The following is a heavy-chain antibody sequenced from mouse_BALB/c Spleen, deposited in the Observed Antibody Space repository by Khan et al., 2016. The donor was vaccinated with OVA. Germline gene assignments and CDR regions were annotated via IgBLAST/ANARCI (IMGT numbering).Heavy chain of an antibody. V-gene: IGHV3-2*02. Sequence: EVQLVESGPGLVKPSQSLSLTCTVTGYSITSDYAWNWIRQFPGNKLEWMGFISYSGNTNYNPSLKSRISITRDTSKNQFFLQFNSVTTEDTATYYCARVYGGDVDYWGQGTTLTVSS. CDR2: ISYSGNT. CDR1: GYSITSDYA. J-gene: IGHJ2*01. CDR3: ARVYGGDVDY. D-gene: IGHD1-1*01.